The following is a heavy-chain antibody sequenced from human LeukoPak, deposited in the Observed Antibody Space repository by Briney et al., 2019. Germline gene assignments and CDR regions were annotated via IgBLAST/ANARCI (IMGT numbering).Heavy chain of an antibody. Sequence: PGGSLRLSCAASGFTFSSYSMNWVRQAPGKGLEWVSSISSSSSYIYYADSVKGRFTISRDNAKNSLYLQMNSLRAEDTAVYYCARDRGLEDILLWFGESLRGDAFDIWGQGTMVTVSS. CDR2: ISSSSSYI. CDR3: ARDRGLEDILLWFGESLRGDAFDI. CDR1: GFTFSSYS. J-gene: IGHJ3*02. V-gene: IGHV3-21*01. D-gene: IGHD3-10*01.